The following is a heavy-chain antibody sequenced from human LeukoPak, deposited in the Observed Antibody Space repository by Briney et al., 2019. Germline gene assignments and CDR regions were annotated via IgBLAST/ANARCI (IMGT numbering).Heavy chain of an antibody. CDR1: GGSISSYY. Sequence: SETLSLTCTVSGGSISSYYWSWIRQPPGKGLEWIGYIYYSGSTNYNPSLKSRVTISVDTSKNQFSLKLSSVTAADTAVYYCARSSVGALGEYYFDYWGQGTLVTVSS. J-gene: IGHJ4*02. CDR2: IYYSGST. V-gene: IGHV4-59*01. D-gene: IGHD1-26*01. CDR3: ARSSVGALGEYYFDY.